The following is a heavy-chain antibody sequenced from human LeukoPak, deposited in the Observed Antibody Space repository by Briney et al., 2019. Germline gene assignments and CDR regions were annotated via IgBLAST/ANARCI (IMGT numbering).Heavy chain of an antibody. CDR3: ARAPDPNFYDRSGFDY. D-gene: IGHD3-22*01. CDR1: GGSIRRGGYY. J-gene: IGHJ4*02. Sequence: SQTLSLTCTVSGGSIRRGGYYWSWIRQHPGKGLEWIGYIYHSGSTNYNPSLKSRVIISVDTSKNQISLRLSSVTAADTAVYYCARAPDPNFYDRSGFDYWGQGTLITVSS. V-gene: IGHV4-31*03. CDR2: IYHSGST.